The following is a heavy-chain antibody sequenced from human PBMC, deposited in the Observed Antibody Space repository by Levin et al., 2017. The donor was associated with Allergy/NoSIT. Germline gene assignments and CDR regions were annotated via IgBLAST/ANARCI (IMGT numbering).Heavy chain of an antibody. V-gene: IGHV3-13*04. CDR2: IGTAGDT. Sequence: GGSLRLSCAASGFTFSSYDMHWVRQATGKGLEWVSAIGTAGDTYYPGSVKGRFTISRENAKNSLYLQMNSLRAGDTAVYHCARGARYSSGWYPDYWGQGTLVTVSS. J-gene: IGHJ4*02. CDR3: ARGARYSSGWYPDY. CDR1: GFTFSSYD. D-gene: IGHD6-19*01.